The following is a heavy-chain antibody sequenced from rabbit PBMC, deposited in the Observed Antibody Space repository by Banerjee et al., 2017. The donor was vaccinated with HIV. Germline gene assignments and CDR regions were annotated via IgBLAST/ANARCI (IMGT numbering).Heavy chain of an antibody. J-gene: IGHJ4*01. CDR1: GFDFSTYS. CDR3: AREVLYAAYAAFGDATIYYFDL. V-gene: IGHV1S45*01. D-gene: IGHD6-1*01. Sequence: QEQLVESGGGLVQPGGSLKLSCKASGFDFSTYSMSWVRQAPGKGLEWIGYIVPIFGVTYFADWAKGRFTISKTSSTSVTLQLTSLTAADTATYFCAREVLYAAYAAFGDATIYYFDLWGPGTLVTV. CDR2: IVPIFGVT.